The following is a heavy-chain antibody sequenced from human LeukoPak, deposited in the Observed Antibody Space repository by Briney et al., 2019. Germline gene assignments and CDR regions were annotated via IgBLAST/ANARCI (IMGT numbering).Heavy chain of an antibody. D-gene: IGHD1-1*01. V-gene: IGHV1-69*13. CDR1: GYTFTGYY. CDR2: IIPIFGTA. CDR3: ARDPYNWNDQNWFDP. J-gene: IGHJ5*02. Sequence: ASVKVSCKASGYTFTGYYVHWVRQAPGQGLEWMGGIIPIFGTANYAQKFQGRVTITADESTSTAYMELSSLRSEDTAVYYCARDPYNWNDQNWFDPWGQGTLVTVSS.